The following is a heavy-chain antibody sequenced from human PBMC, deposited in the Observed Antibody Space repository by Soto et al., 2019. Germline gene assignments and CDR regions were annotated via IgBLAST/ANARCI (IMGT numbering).Heavy chain of an antibody. CDR1: GFTFSDHY. J-gene: IGHJ6*02. V-gene: IGHV3-72*01. Sequence: EVQVVESGGNLVQPGGSLTLSCAPSGFTFSDHYMDWVRQAPGKGLEWVARSRDKAHSYTTEYAASVKGRFTISRDESKNSLHLQMNSLKTEDTAVYYCARGGSLFRGHRDMDLWGQGTTVTVS. CDR2: SRDKAHSYTT. CDR3: ARGGSLFRGHRDMDL. D-gene: IGHD3-10*01.